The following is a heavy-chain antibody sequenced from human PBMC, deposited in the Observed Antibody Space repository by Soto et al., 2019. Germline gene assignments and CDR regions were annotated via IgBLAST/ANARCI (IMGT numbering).Heavy chain of an antibody. CDR2: IWYDGSNK. CDR3: ARGVPPVDIVATAYFDY. J-gene: IGHJ4*02. D-gene: IGHD5-12*01. V-gene: IGHV3-33*01. CDR1: GFTFSSYG. Sequence: GGSLILSCAAAGFTFSSYGMHWVRQAPGKGLEWVAVIWYDGSNKYYADSVKGRFTISRDNSKNTLYLQMNSLRAEDTAVYYCARGVPPVDIVATAYFDYWGQGTLVTVSS.